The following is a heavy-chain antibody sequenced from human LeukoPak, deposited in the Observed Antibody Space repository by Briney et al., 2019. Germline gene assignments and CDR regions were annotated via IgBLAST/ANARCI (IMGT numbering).Heavy chain of an antibody. V-gene: IGHV1-18*01. CDR2: ISAYNGNT. CDR3: ARDQTYYDFWSGEADY. Sequence: ASVKVSCKASGYTFTSYGISWVRQAPGQGLEWMGWISAYNGNTNYAQKLQGRVTMTTDTSTSTAYMELRSLRSDDTAVYYCARDQTYYDFWSGEADYWGQGALVTVSS. D-gene: IGHD3-3*01. J-gene: IGHJ4*02. CDR1: GYTFTSYG.